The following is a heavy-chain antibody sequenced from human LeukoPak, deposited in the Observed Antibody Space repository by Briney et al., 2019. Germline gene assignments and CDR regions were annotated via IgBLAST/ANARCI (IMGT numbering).Heavy chain of an antibody. CDR3: ARVGYDILTGWGWFDP. J-gene: IGHJ5*02. D-gene: IGHD3-9*01. CDR1: GYTFTGYY. V-gene: IGHV1-3*01. Sequence: ASVKVSCKASGYTFTGYYMHWVRQAPGQGLEWMGWINAGNGNTEYSQKFQGRVTITRGTSASTAYMELSSLRSEDTAVYYRARVGYDILTGWGWFDPWGQGTLVTVSS. CDR2: INAGNGNT.